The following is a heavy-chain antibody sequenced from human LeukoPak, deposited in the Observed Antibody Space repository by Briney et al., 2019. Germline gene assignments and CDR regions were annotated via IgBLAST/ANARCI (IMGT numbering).Heavy chain of an antibody. CDR2: ISWNSGSI. CDR3: AKDSRSSTCCYQN. V-gene: IGHV3-9*01. Sequence: PGRSLRLSCAASGFTFDDYAMRWVRQAPGKGREWVSGISWNSGSIGYADSVKGRFTISKDKAKNSLYLQMNSLTTEDTALYYCAKDSRSSTCCYQNWGQGTLVTVSS. CDR1: GFTFDDYA. J-gene: IGHJ4*02. D-gene: IGHD2-2*01.